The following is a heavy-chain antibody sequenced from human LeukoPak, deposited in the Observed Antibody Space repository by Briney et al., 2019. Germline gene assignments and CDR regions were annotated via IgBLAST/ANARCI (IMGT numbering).Heavy chain of an antibody. J-gene: IGHJ4*02. CDR1: GYILTNYG. CDR3: ARGRLGVSGYKDYLDY. V-gene: IGHV1-18*01. CDR2: INTYNGET. D-gene: IGHD5-12*01. Sequence: GASVKVSCSSSGYILTNYGIYWVRQAPGQGLEWMGWINTYNGETDYAQNFQGRVTMTTDTSTSTAYMDLRSLTSVDTAVSSCARGRLGVSGYKDYLDYWGQGTLVTVSS.